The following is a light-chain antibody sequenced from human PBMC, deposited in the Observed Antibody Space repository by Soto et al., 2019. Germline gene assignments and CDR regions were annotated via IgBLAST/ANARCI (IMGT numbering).Light chain of an antibody. CDR3: SAYSDIDTKV. V-gene: IGLV2-14*03. J-gene: IGLJ1*01. CDR1: SSDVGAYIY. Sequence: QSVLTQQAAVSGSPGQSITISCGGTSSDVGAYIYVSWYQQFPGKAPKLILYEVNNRPSGVSNRFSGSKSDTTASLTISGLQPEDEADYYCSAYSDIDTKVFGTGTKVTV. CDR2: EVN.